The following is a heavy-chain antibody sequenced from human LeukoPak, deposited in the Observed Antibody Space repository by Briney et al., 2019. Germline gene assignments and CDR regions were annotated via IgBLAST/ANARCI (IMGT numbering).Heavy chain of an antibody. CDR1: GFTFSRSW. J-gene: IGHJ4*02. CDR2: INPDGDGM. CDR3: AAWTDRGYSY. Sequence: GGSLRLSCTASGFTFSRSWMNWIRQAPGKGLEWVANINPDGDGMRFVDSVKGRFTMSRHNAQSSLHLQMNSLRVEDTAFYYCAAWTDRGYSYWGQGVLVTVSS. D-gene: IGHD5-12*01. V-gene: IGHV3-7*01.